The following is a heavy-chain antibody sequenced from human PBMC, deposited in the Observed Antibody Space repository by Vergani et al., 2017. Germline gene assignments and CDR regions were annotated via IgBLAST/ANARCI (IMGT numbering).Heavy chain of an antibody. D-gene: IGHD3-10*01. CDR1: GYSITSGYY. CDR2: IYHTGSA. CDR3: VKPVALWCGETKDEGWFDP. J-gene: IGHJ5*02. V-gene: IGHV4-38-2*01. Sequence: QVQLLESGPGLLKPSETLSLTCSVSGYSITSGYYWGWIRQPPGRGLEWIGSIYHTGSAYYHPSLKSRVTVSVDTSMNQVSLKLNSVTAADTAVYYGVKPVALWCGETKDEGWFDPWGQGTLVTVTS.